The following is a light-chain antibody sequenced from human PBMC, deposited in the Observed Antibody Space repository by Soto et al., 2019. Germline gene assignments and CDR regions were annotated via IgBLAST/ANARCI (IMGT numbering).Light chain of an antibody. CDR3: SSYTSSSTRV. Sequence: QSALTQPASVSGSPGQWITISCPGTSSDVGGYNYVSWYQQHPGKAPKLIIYDVSNRPSGVSNRFSGSKSGNTASLTISGLQAEDEADYYCSSYTSSSTRVFGTGTQLTVL. CDR2: DVS. V-gene: IGLV2-14*01. J-gene: IGLJ1*01. CDR1: SSDVGGYNY.